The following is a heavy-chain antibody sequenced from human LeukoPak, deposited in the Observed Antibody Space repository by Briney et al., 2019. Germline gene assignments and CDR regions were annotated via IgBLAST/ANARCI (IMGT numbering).Heavy chain of an antibody. V-gene: IGHV3-7*01. Sequence: GGSLRLSCAASGFSFSNFWMGWVRQAPGKGLDWVANINQVRRVKHYVDSVKGRFTISRDNAKNSLYLQMTSLRADDTAVYYCATSDDAAGTSWGQGTLVTVSS. CDR3: ATSDDAAGTS. CDR2: INQVRRVK. D-gene: IGHD6-25*01. CDR1: GFSFSNFW. J-gene: IGHJ5*02.